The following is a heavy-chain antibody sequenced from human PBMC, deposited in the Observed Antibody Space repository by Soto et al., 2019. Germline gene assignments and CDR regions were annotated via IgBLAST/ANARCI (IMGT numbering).Heavy chain of an antibody. J-gene: IGHJ4*02. D-gene: IGHD7-27*01. V-gene: IGHV1-2*04. Sequence: ASVKVSCKASGYTFTGSYMHWVRQAPGQGLEWMGWINPNSGGTNYAQKFQGWVTMTRDTSISTAYMELSRLRSDDTAVYYCAREDREKLGVDYWGQGTLVTVSS. CDR2: INPNSGGT. CDR3: AREDREKLGVDY. CDR1: GYTFTGSY.